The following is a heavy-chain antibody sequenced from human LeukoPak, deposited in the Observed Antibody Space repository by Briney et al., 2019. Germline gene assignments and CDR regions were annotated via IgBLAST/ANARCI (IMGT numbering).Heavy chain of an antibody. CDR1: GFTFDDYA. J-gene: IGHJ6*02. V-gene: IGHV3-43*02. D-gene: IGHD5-18*01. Sequence: GGSLRLSCAASGFTFDDYAMHWVRQAPGKGLEWVSLISGDGGSTYYADSVKGRFTISRDDSKNSLYLQMNSLRTEDTALYYCAKDTRVDTAMVINYYYGIDVWGQGTLVTVSS. CDR3: AKDTRVDTAMVINYYYGIDV. CDR2: ISGDGGST.